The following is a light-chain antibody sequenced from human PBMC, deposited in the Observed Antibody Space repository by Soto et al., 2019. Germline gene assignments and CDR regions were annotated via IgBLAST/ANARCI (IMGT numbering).Light chain of an antibody. J-gene: IGLJ1*01. CDR3: QSYDSSLSGYV. CDR1: SSNIGANCD. V-gene: IGLV1-40*01. CDR2: GNS. Sequence: QSVLTQPPSVSGVPGQRVTISCTGSSSNIGANCDVHWYQQLPGTAPKLLIYGNSNRPSGVPDRFSGSKSGTSASLAITGLQAEDEADYYCQSYDSSLSGYVFGTGTKVTVL.